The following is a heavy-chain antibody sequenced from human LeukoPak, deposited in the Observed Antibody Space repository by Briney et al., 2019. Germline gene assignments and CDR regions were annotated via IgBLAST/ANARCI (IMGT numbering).Heavy chain of an antibody. J-gene: IGHJ4*02. V-gene: IGHV3-23*01. Sequence: PGGSLRLSCTASGFTFSNYAMSWVRQAPGKGLKWVSSISDSGDTPYYADSVKGLFTISRDNSKNTLYLQMNSLRAEDTAVYYCARDRRQQLVGFDYWGQGTLVTVSS. CDR3: ARDRRQQLVGFDY. CDR1: GFTFSNYA. D-gene: IGHD6-13*01. CDR2: ISDSGDTP.